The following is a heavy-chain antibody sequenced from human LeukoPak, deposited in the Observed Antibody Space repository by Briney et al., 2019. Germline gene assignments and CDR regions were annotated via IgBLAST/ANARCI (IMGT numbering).Heavy chain of an antibody. D-gene: IGHD3-10*01. CDR2: ISSSSSYT. J-gene: IGHJ4*02. V-gene: IGHV3-11*03. CDR3: ARIYGSGSYIFDY. Sequence: PGGSLRLSCAASGFTVSSNYMSWIRQAPGKGLEWVSYISSSSSYTNYADSVKGRFTISRDNAKNSLYLQMNSLRAEDTAVYYCARIYGSGSYIFDYWGQGTLVTVSS. CDR1: GFTVSSNY.